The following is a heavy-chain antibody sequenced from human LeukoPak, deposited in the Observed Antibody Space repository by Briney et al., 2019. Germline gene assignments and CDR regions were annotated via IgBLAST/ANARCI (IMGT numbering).Heavy chain of an antibody. CDR1: GFTFSSYG. V-gene: IGHV3-30*18. CDR2: ISYDGSNK. Sequence: GGSLRLSCAASGFTFSSYGMHWVRQAPGKGLEWVAVISYDGSNKYYADSVKGRFTISRDNSKNTLYLQMNSLRAEDTAVYYCANLYSSGWYPDYWGQGTLVTVSS. CDR3: ANLYSSGWYPDY. J-gene: IGHJ4*02. D-gene: IGHD6-19*01.